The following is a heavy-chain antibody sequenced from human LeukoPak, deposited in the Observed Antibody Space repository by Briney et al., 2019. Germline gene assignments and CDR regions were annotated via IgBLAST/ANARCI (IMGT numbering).Heavy chain of an antibody. CDR2: IYYTGRT. CDR3: ARLYYYDSSGPPL. Sequence: SETLSLTCTVSGGSTSSSSYYWGWIRQPPGKGLEWIGNIYYTGRTYYNPSLKSRVTISVDTSKNQFSLKLSSVSATDTAVYYCARLYYYDSSGPPLWGQGTLVTVSS. V-gene: IGHV4-39*01. D-gene: IGHD3-22*01. J-gene: IGHJ4*02. CDR1: GGSTSSSSYY.